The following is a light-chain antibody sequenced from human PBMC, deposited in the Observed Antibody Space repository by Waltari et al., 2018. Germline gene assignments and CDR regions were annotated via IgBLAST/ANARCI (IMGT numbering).Light chain of an antibody. CDR3: QQYYTTPSQ. CDR2: WAS. J-gene: IGKJ1*01. V-gene: IGKV4-1*01. CDR1: QSVLYSSNNKNY. Sequence: DIVMTQSPDSLAVSLGERATINCKSSQSVLYSSNNKNYLAWYQQKPGQPPKLLIYWASTRESGVTDRFSGSGSGTDFTLTISSLQAENVAVYYCQQYYTTPSQFGQGTKVEI.